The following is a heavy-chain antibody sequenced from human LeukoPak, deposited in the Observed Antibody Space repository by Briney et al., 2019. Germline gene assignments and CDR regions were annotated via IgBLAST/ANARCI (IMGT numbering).Heavy chain of an antibody. D-gene: IGHD6-6*01. CDR3: ASQGVIAARPLDY. J-gene: IGHJ4*02. CDR2: IYYSGST. V-gene: IGHV4-30-4*08. Sequence: TSETLSLTCTVSGGSISSGDYYWSWIRQPPGKGLEWIGYIYYSGSTYYNPSLKSRVTISVGTSKNQFSLKLSSVTAADTAVYYCASQGVIAARPLDYWGQGTLVTVSS. CDR1: GGSISSGDYY.